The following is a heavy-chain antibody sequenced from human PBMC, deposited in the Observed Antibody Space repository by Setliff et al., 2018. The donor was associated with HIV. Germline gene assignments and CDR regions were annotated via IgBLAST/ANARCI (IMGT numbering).Heavy chain of an antibody. CDR3: ARHPVAGTPYYFDS. J-gene: IGHJ4*02. CDR2: VYPGGSDV. CDR1: GYNFVNYW. D-gene: IGHD6-19*01. Sequence: PGESLKISCKASGYNFVNYWIGWVRLMPGKGLEWMGIVYPGGSDVRYSPSFQGHVSISVDKSITTAYLQWSSLQASDTAIYYCARHPVAGTPYYFDSWGQGTLVTVSS. V-gene: IGHV5-51*01.